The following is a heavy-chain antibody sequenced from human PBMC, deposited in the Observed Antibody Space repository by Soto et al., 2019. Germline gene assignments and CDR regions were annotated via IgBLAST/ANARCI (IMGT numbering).Heavy chain of an antibody. D-gene: IGHD1-1*01. CDR2: IYWDDDK. CDR3: SRRPPGTLNYFDS. V-gene: IGHV2-5*02. CDR1: GFSLSTSGVG. Sequence: QITLQESGPTLVKPTQTLTLTCSVSGFSLSTSGVGVGWIRQSPGKALEWLALIYWDDDKRYRPSLKDRLINTKDTAKNQVVLAMTNVGPVDTATYYFSRRPPGTLNYFDSWGQGTLVTVSS. J-gene: IGHJ4*02.